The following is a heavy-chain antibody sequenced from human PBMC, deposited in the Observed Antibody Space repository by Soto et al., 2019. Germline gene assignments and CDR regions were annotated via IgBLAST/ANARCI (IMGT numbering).Heavy chain of an antibody. D-gene: IGHD5-12*01. CDR1: GFDFRIYE. CDR3: ARRGYSGYDWGWYFDF. Sequence: GGSLRLSXEASGFDFRIYEMNWVRQAPGKGLEWLSYIGSTGSTIYYADSVKGRFAISRDDGKNSVYLQMNTLRAEDTAVYYCARRGYSGYDWGWYFDFWGQGTPVTVS. CDR2: IGSTGSTI. J-gene: IGHJ4*02. V-gene: IGHV3-48*03.